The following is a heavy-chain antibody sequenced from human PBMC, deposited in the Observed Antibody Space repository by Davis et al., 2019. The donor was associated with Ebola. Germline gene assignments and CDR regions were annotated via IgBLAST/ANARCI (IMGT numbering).Heavy chain of an antibody. CDR3: ARKDFGDYAYSDY. CDR1: GFTFKSFD. J-gene: IGHJ4*02. D-gene: IGHD4-17*01. V-gene: IGHV3-21*01. Sequence: GESLKISCAASGFTFKSFDMNWVRQAPGGGLEWVASTKSDISYIHYAASVRGRFTVSRDNAQNSLYLQMSSLRVEDTAVYYCARKDFGDYAYSDYWGQGTLVTVSS. CDR2: TKSDISYI.